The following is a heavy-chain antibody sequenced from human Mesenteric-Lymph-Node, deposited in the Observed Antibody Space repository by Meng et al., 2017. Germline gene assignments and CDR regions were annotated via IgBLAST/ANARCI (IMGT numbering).Heavy chain of an antibody. Sequence: GGSLRLSCAASGFTFSSYAMHWVRQAPGKGLEWVAVISYDGSNKYYADSVKGRFTISRDNSKNTLYLQMNSLRAEDTAVYYCARDKDVHGSGSYYLVVDYYYYGMDVWGQGTTVTVSS. J-gene: IGHJ6*02. CDR1: GFTFSSYA. CDR2: ISYDGSNK. D-gene: IGHD3-10*01. V-gene: IGHV3-30*04. CDR3: ARDKDVHGSGSYYLVVDYYYYGMDV.